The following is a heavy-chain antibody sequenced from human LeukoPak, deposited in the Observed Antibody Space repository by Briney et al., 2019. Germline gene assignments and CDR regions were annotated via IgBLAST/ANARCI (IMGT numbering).Heavy chain of an antibody. Sequence: GGSLRLSCAASGFTFSKAWMSWVRQAPGKGLEWVGRFKSKTDGGTTDYAAPVKGRFIVSRDDSKNTLYLQMNSLRTEDTAVYFCTKDIGYFDYWGRGTLVTVSS. CDR1: GFTFSKAW. CDR3: TKDIGYFDY. V-gene: IGHV3-15*01. J-gene: IGHJ4*02. CDR2: FKSKTDGGTT.